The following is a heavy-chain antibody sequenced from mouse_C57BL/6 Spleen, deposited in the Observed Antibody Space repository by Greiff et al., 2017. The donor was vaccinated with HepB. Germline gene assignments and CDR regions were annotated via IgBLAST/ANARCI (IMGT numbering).Heavy chain of an antibody. CDR2: IHPNSGST. J-gene: IGHJ4*01. D-gene: IGHD2-1*01. Sequence: VQLQQPGAELVKPGASVKLSCKASGYTFTSYWMHWVKQRPGQGLEWIGMIHPNSGSTNYNEKFKSKATLTVDKSSSTAYMQLSSLTSEDSAVYYCARGDYGKSYGGNAMDYWGQGTSVTVSS. CDR3: ARGDYGKSYGGNAMDY. V-gene: IGHV1-64*01. CDR1: GYTFTSYW.